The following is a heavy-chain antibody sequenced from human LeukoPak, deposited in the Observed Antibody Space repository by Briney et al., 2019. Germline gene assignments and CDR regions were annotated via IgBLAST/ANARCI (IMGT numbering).Heavy chain of an antibody. Sequence: PSDTLSLTCSVSGGSISPHYWSWIRQPPGKGLEWIGLIHYTGSTYYNPSRKSRLTISVDTSKHHFSLKLNSVTAADTAVYFWARFGYSYGLDYWGQGTLVTVSS. V-gene: IGHV4-59*07. J-gene: IGHJ4*02. CDR2: IHYTGST. CDR3: ARFGYSYGLDY. D-gene: IGHD5-18*01. CDR1: GGSISPHY.